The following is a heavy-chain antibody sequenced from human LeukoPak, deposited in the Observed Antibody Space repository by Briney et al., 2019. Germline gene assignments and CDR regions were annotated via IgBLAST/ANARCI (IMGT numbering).Heavy chain of an antibody. CDR2: ISWNSGSI. Sequence: TGGSLRLSCAASGFTFDDYAMHWVRQAPGKGLEWVSGISWNSGSIGYADSVKGRFTISRDNAKNTLYLQMSSLRAEDTAVDYCTRDSTTFRFGYWGQGTLVTVSS. CDR3: TRDSTTFRFGY. V-gene: IGHV3-9*01. J-gene: IGHJ4*02. D-gene: IGHD4-11*01. CDR1: GFTFDDYA.